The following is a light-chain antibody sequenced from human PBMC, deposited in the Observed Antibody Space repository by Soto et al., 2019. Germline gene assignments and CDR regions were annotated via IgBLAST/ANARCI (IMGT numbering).Light chain of an antibody. CDR1: RSISTW. CDR3: QQYNSSYT. J-gene: IGKJ2*01. V-gene: IGKV1-5*01. CDR2: DAS. Sequence: IQMTQSPSTLSASVGDRVTITCRASRSISTWLAWYLQKPGNAPKLLIYDASSLESGVPSRFSGSGSGTEFTLTISSLQPDDFATYYCQQYNSSYTFGQGTKLEIK.